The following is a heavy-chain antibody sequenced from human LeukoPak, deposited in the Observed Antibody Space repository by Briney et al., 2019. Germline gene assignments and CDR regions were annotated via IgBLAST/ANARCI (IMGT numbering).Heavy chain of an antibody. CDR3: AKSFDFSNGLSPILTPFDS. V-gene: IGHV3-23*01. CDR1: GFPFSSSA. D-gene: IGHD3-3*01. Sequence: HPGGSLRLSCAASGFPFSSSAMSWVRQAPGKGLEWVSSISARGISTYYADSVKGRFTISRDNSKNTLYLQMNSLRGDDIGVYYCAKSFDFSNGLSPILTPFDSWGQGTLVSVSS. J-gene: IGHJ4*02. CDR2: ISARGIST.